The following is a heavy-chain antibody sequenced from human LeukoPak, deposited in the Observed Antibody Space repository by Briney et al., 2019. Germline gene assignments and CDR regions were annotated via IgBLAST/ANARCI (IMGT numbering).Heavy chain of an antibody. Sequence: GGSLRLSCAASGFTFSSYAMSWVRQAPGKGLEWVAVISYDGSNKYYADSVKGRFTISRDNSKNTLYLQMNSLRAEDTAVYYCASTPQWGQGTLVTVSS. V-gene: IGHV3-30-3*01. CDR3: ASTPQ. J-gene: IGHJ4*02. CDR2: ISYDGSNK. CDR1: GFTFSSYA.